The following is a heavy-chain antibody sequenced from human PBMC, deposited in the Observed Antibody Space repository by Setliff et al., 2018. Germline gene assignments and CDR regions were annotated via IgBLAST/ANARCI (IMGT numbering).Heavy chain of an antibody. J-gene: IGHJ5*02. CDR2: IYDSGSS. V-gene: IGHV4-39*01. Sequence: SETLSLTCTVSGGSVSNSGFFWGWLRQAPGKGLEWIGNIYDSGSSNYNASLKSRLIITRDTSKNQISLKLTSVTAADTAVYYCGRGFSRIEGWGNWFDPWGQGIWVTV. CDR3: GRGFSRIEGWGNWFDP. D-gene: IGHD2-15*01. CDR1: GGSVSNSGFF.